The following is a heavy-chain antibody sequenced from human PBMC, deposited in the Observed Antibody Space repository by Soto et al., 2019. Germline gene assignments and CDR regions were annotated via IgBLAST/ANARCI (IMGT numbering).Heavy chain of an antibody. V-gene: IGHV3-74*01. J-gene: IGHJ6*02. Sequence: GGSLRLSCAASGFTFSSYWMHWVRQAPGKGLVWVSRINSDGSSTSYADSVKGRFTISRDNAKNTLYLQMNSLRAEDTAVYYCARGEFLMYYDFWSGYFMDVWGQGTTVTVSS. CDR1: GFTFSSYW. D-gene: IGHD3-3*01. CDR3: ARGEFLMYYDFWSGYFMDV. CDR2: INSDGSST.